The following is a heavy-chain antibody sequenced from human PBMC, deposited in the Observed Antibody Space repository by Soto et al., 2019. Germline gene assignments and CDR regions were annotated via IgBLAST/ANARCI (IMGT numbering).Heavy chain of an antibody. CDR2: FDPEDGET. CDR3: ATDNSHVWYNGGSGYYYGMDV. D-gene: IGHD1-1*01. Sequence: ASVKVSCKVSGYTLTELSMHWVRQAPGKGLEWMGGFDPEDGETIYAQKFQGRVTMTEDTSTDTAYMELSSLRSEDTAVYYCATDNSHVWYNGGSGYYYGMDVWGQGTTVTVSS. CDR1: GYTLTELS. V-gene: IGHV1-24*01. J-gene: IGHJ6*02.